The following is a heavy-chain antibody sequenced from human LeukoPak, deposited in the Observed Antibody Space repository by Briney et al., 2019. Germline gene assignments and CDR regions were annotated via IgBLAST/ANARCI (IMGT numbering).Heavy chain of an antibody. Sequence: ASVKVSCKASGYTFTGYYMHWVRQAPGQGLEWMGWINPNSGGTNYAQKFQGRVTMTRDTSISTAYMELSRLRSDDTAVYYCARDRGGGNSGGYFDYWGQGTLVTVSS. CDR2: INPNSGGT. CDR1: GYTFTGYY. CDR3: ARDRGGGNSGGYFDY. V-gene: IGHV1-2*02. J-gene: IGHJ4*02. D-gene: IGHD4-23*01.